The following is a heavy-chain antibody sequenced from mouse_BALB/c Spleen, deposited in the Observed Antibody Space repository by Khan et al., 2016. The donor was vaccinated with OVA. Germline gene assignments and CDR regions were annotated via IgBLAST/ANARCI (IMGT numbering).Heavy chain of an antibody. CDR1: GYSFTGYF. CDR2: INPHIGET. Sequence: VQLQQPGPELVKPGTSVKISCKASGYSFTGYFMNWVMQSHGKSLEWIGRINPHIGETFYNQKFKGKATLTVDESSSTANMELRSLASEDSAVYYCARKNGSDFDYWGQGTTLTVSS. V-gene: IGHV1-20*02. D-gene: IGHD1-1*01. CDR3: ARKNGSDFDY. J-gene: IGHJ2*01.